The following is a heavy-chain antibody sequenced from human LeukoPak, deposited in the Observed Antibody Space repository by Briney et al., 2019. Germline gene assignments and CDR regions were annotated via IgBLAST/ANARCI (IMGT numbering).Heavy chain of an antibody. Sequence: SETLSLTCTVSGGSISSYCWSWVWQPPGQGLEWEWNINYCASSTYNPPLNSRVITSFDTSKNQFSLKLTSVTAADTAVYYCARDRGGYTYEGYSGLDVWGQGTTVTVSS. V-gene: IGHV4-59*01. J-gene: IGHJ6*02. CDR1: GGSISSYC. CDR3: ARDRGGYTYEGYSGLDV. D-gene: IGHD3-10*01. CDR2: INYCASS.